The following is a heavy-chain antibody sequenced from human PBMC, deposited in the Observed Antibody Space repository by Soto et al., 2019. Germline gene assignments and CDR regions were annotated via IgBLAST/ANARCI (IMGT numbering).Heavy chain of an antibody. CDR2: MNPNSGNT. Sequence: ASVKLSCKASGYTFTSYDINWVRQATGQGLEWMGWMNPNSGNTGYAQKFQGRVTMTRNTSISTAYMELSSLRSEDTAVYYCAREGCSSTSGYTSNGTPWGQGNLVTVSS. J-gene: IGHJ5*02. CDR3: AREGCSSTSGYTSNGTP. V-gene: IGHV1-8*01. D-gene: IGHD2-2*02. CDR1: GYTFTSYD.